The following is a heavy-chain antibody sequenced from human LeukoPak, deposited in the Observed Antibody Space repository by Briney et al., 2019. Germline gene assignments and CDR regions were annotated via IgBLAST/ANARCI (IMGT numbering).Heavy chain of an antibody. Sequence: PGGSLRLSCAASGFTVSNYYMSWVRQAPGKGLEWVSVIYSGGSTYYADSVKGRFTISRDNSKNTLYLQMNSLRAEDTAVYYCAKVGGSYRFDYWGQGTLVTVSS. J-gene: IGHJ4*02. CDR3: AKVGGSYRFDY. V-gene: IGHV3-66*01. CDR2: IYSGGST. CDR1: GFTVSNYY. D-gene: IGHD1-26*01.